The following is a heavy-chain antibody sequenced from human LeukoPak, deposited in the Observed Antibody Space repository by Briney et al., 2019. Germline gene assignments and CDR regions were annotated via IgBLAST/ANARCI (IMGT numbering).Heavy chain of an antibody. D-gene: IGHD6-6*01. J-gene: IGHJ6*02. CDR3: AKDRRTNYGMDA. Sequence: PGGSLTLSCVASGFTFSDNYMTWIRQAPGKGLEWVSYISNSGSTIYYAGSVKGRFTISRDNAKNSLYLQMNSLRPEDTAVYYCAKDRRTNYGMDAWGQGTTVTVSS. CDR1: GFTFSDNY. V-gene: IGHV3-11*01. CDR2: ISNSGSTI.